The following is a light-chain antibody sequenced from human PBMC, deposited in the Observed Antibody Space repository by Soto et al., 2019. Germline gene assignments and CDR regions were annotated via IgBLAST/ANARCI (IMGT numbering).Light chain of an antibody. CDR2: SNN. V-gene: IGLV1-44*01. CDR3: AAWADSLNGWV. Sequence: QSALTQPPSASGTPGQRVTISCSGSSSNIGSNTVNWYQQLPGTAPKLLIYSNNQRPSGVPDRFSGSKSGTSASLAISGLQSEDEADYYCAAWADSLNGWVFGGGTKLTVL. CDR1: SSNIGSNT. J-gene: IGLJ3*02.